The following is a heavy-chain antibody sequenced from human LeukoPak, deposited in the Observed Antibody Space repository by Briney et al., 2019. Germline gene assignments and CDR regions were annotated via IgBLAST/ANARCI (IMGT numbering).Heavy chain of an antibody. V-gene: IGHV3-23*01. D-gene: IGHD7-27*01. CDR1: GFTFSDYA. CDR2: FSISGSNT. CDR3: ADWGSRAFDI. J-gene: IGHJ3*02. Sequence: GGSLRLSCAVSGFTFSDYAMSWVRQAPGRGLEWVSSFSISGSNTYYADSVKGRFTISRDNSKNTLYLQMNSLRAEDTAVYYCADWGSRAFDIWGQGTMVTVSS.